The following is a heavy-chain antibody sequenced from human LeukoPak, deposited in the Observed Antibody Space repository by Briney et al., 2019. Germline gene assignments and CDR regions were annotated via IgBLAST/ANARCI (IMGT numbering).Heavy chain of an antibody. J-gene: IGHJ1*01. CDR3: ASAVEYYDFRSGYLKYFQH. V-gene: IGHV4-31*03. CDR2: IYYSGST. CDR1: GGSISSGGYY. Sequence: SETLSLTCTVSGGSISSGGYYWSWIRQHPGKVLEWIGYIYYSGSTYYNPSLKSRVTISVDTSKNQFSLKLSSVTAADTAVYYCASAVEYYDFRSGYLKYFQHWGQGTLVTVSS. D-gene: IGHD3-3*01.